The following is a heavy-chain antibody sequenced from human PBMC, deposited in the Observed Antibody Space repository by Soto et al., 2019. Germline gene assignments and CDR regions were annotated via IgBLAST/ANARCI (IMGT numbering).Heavy chain of an antibody. Sequence: SDSLSLTCTVSGGSMYSFFWRWIRRPPGKGLEWIGYIHDSGSTNYNPSLRGRVTISVDTSKNQFSLKLSSVTAAETAVYYCARGSDSSSWVNWFDPWGQGTLVTVSS. D-gene: IGHD6-13*01. CDR1: GGSMYSFF. J-gene: IGHJ5*02. CDR3: ARGSDSSSWVNWFDP. CDR2: IHDSGST. V-gene: IGHV4-59*12.